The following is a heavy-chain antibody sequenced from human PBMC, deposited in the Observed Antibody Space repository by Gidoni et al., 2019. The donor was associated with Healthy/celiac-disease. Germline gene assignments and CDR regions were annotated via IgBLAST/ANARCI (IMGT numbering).Heavy chain of an antibody. CDR1: GFTVSSNY. D-gene: IGHD4-17*01. CDR3: ARGLAASDGDFPPFDY. J-gene: IGHJ4*02. V-gene: IGHV3-53*01. Sequence: EVQLVESGGGLIQPGGSLRLSCAASGFTVSSNYMSWVRQAPGKGLEWVSVIYSGGSTYYADSVKGRFTISRDNSKNTLYLQMNSLRAEDTAVYYCARGLAASDGDFPPFDYWGQGTLVTVSS. CDR2: IYSGGST.